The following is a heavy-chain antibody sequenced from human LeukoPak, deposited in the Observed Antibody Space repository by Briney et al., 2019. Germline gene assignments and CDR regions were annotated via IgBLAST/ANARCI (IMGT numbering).Heavy chain of an antibody. V-gene: IGHV4-59*01. CDR1: GGSISSYY. D-gene: IGHD1-1*01. Sequence: SETLSLTCTVSGGSISSYYWSWIRQPPGKGLEWIGYIYYSGSTNYNPSLKSRVTISVDTSKNQFSLKLSSVTAADTAVYYCARVQLDSDAFDIWGQGTMVTVSS. CDR2: IYYSGST. CDR3: ARVQLDSDAFDI. J-gene: IGHJ3*02.